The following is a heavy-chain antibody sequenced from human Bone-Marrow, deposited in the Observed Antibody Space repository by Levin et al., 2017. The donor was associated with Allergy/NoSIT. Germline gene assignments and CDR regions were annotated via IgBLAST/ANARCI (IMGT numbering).Heavy chain of an antibody. Sequence: PGGSLRLSCAASGFTFSSAYMSWVRQAPGKGLEWVCRVKSKAVGGTTDCAPPVQDRFTISRDDSTNTVYLQMNSLKTEDTAVYYCTTWPAHDYGNQEDHWGQGTLVTVSS. CDR1: GFTFSSAY. J-gene: IGHJ4*02. D-gene: IGHD4-17*01. V-gene: IGHV3-15*01. CDR3: TTWPAHDYGNQEDH. CDR2: VKSKAVGGTT.